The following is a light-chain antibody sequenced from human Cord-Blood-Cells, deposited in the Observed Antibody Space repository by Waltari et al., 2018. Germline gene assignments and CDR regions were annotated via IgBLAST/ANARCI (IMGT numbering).Light chain of an antibody. Sequence: QSALTQPASVSGSPGQSITISCTGTSSDVGGYNYVSWYHQHPGKAPKLMSYEVIKRPSGVSNRLSGSKAGNTASLTSSGLQAEDEADYYCSSYTSSSTVVFGGGTKLTVL. V-gene: IGLV2-14*01. J-gene: IGLJ2*01. CDR2: EVI. CDR3: SSYTSSSTVV. CDR1: SSDVGGYNY.